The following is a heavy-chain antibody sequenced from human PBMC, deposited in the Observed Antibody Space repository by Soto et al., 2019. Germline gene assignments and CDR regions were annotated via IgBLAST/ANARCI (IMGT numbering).Heavy chain of an antibody. CDR3: AAHPERGSSGWYINAFDI. CDR2: IYYSGST. D-gene: IGHD6-19*01. Sequence: SETLSLTCTVSGGSISSSSYYWGWIRQPPGKGLEWIGSIYYSGSTYYNPSLKSRVTISVDTSKNQFSLKLSSVTAADTAVYYCAAHPERGSSGWYINAFDIWGQGTMVTVSS. J-gene: IGHJ3*02. V-gene: IGHV4-39*01. CDR1: GGSISSSSYY.